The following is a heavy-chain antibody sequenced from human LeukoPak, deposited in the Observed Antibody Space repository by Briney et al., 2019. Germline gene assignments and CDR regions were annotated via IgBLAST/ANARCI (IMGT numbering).Heavy chain of an antibody. CDR3: SGALGELLSSNLYGMDV. Sequence: GESLKISCKGSGYSFTSYWISWVRQMPGKGLEGMGRIDPSDSYTNYSPSFQAHLTISADKSISTPYLQWRSLKASHTAIYSWSGALGELLSSNLYGMDVWGKGTPVTV. CDR2: IDPSDSYT. J-gene: IGHJ6*04. V-gene: IGHV5-10-1*01. CDR1: GYSFTSYW. D-gene: IGHD3-16*01.